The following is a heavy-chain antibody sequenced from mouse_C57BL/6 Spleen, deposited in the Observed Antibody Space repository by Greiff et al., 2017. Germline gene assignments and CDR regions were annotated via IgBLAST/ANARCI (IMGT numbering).Heavy chain of an antibody. CDR2: IYPSDSET. Sequence: QVQLKQPGAELVRPGSSVKLSCKASGYTFTSYWMDWVKQRPGQGLEWIGNIYPSDSETHYNQKFKDKATLTVDKSSSTAYMQLSSLTSEDSAVYYCARRSNYEGFAYWGQGTLVTVSA. J-gene: IGHJ3*01. CDR3: ARRSNYEGFAY. CDR1: GYTFTSYW. V-gene: IGHV1-61*01. D-gene: IGHD2-5*01.